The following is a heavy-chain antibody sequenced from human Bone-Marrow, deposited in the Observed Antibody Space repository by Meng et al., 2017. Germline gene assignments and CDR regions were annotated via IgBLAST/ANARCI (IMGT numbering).Heavy chain of an antibody. Sequence: ASVKVSCKASGYTFTGYYMHWVRQAPGQGLEWMGWINPNSGGTNYAQKFQGRVTMTRDTSISTAYMELSRLRSDDTAVYYCARALVLRYFDWLKGGTSDDAFDIWGQGTRVTGSS. D-gene: IGHD3-9*01. CDR1: GYTFTGYY. V-gene: IGHV1-2*02. CDR3: ARALVLRYFDWLKGGTSDDAFDI. J-gene: IGHJ3*02. CDR2: INPNSGGT.